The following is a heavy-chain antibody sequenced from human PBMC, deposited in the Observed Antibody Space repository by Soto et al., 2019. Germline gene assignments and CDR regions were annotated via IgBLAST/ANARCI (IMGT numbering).Heavy chain of an antibody. CDR2: IIPIFGTA. D-gene: IGHD3-10*01. V-gene: IGHV1-69*06. CDR3: AREVPQFALGMDV. Sequence: SVKVSCKASGGTFSSYAISWVRQAPGQGLEWMGGIIPIFGTANYAQKFQGRVTITADKSTSTAYMELSSLRSEDTAVYYCAREVPQFALGMDVWGQGTTVTVSS. J-gene: IGHJ6*02. CDR1: GGTFSSYA.